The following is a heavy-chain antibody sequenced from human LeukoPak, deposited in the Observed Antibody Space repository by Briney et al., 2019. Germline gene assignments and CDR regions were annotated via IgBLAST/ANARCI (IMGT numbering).Heavy chain of an antibody. CDR2: IIPIFGTA. CDR3: ARGTRYCSSTSCYGWAWFDP. D-gene: IGHD2-2*01. J-gene: IGHJ5*02. V-gene: IGHV1-69*05. CDR1: GGTFSSYA. Sequence: GASVKVSCKASGGTFSSYAISWVRQAPGQGLEWMGGIIPIFGTANYAQKFQGRVTMTRNTSISTAYMELSSLRSEDTAVYYCARGTRYCSSTSCYGWAWFDPWGQGTLVTVSS.